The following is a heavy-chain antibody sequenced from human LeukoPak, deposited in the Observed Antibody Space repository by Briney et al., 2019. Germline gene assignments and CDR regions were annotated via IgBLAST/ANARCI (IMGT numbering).Heavy chain of an antibody. CDR2: ISGSGGST. V-gene: IGHV3-23*01. CDR3: ANLSEGY. J-gene: IGHJ4*02. CDR1: GFTFSSSA. Sequence: GGSLRLSCVASGFTFSSSAFHWVRQAPGKGLEWVSTISGSGGSTYYPDSVKGRFTISRDNSKNTLYLQMNSLRAEDAAVYYCANLSEGYWGQGTLVTVSS.